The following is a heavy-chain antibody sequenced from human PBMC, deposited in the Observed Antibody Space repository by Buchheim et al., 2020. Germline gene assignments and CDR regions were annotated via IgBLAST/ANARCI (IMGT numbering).Heavy chain of an antibody. D-gene: IGHD3-22*01. CDR3: ARHDYYDSSGYYPEYFQH. J-gene: IGHJ1*01. CDR2: IDPSDSYT. Sequence: EVQLVQSGAEVKKPGESLRISCKGSGYSFTSYWISWVRQMPGKGLEWMGRIDPSDSYTNYSPSFQGHVTISAEQSISTAYPQWSSLKASDTAMYYCARHDYYDSSGYYPEYFQHWGQGTL. CDR1: GYSFTSYW. V-gene: IGHV5-10-1*01.